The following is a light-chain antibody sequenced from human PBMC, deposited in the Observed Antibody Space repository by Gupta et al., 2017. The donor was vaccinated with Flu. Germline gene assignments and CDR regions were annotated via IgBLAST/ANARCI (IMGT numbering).Light chain of an antibody. J-gene: IGKJ1*01. CDR1: QSLGSS. V-gene: IGKV3-11*01. CDR3: QHRSDWSWT. CDR2: DAS. Sequence: PATLSLSPGDKATLSCMASQSLGSSLAWYQQTPGQPPRLLIYDASNRATGIPARFSGSGSGTDFTLTISSLEPEDFAVYYCQHRSDWSWTFGQGTKVEV.